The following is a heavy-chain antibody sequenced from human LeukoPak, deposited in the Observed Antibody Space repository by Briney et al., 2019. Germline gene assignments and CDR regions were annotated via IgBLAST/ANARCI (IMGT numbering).Heavy chain of an antibody. J-gene: IGHJ4*02. CDR1: GASMSSYY. V-gene: IGHV4-59*01. CDR3: ARGRYGWLPFDH. CDR2: IYYSGST. D-gene: IGHD3-16*01. Sequence: SSETLSLTCTVSGASMSSYYWSWIRQPPGKGLEWIGYIYYSGSTNYNPSLKSRVTISVDTSKNQFTLKLSSVTAADTAVYYCARGRYGWLPFDHWGQGTLVTVSS.